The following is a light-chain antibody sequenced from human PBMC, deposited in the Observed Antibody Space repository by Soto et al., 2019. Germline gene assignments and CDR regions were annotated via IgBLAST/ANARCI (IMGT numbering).Light chain of an antibody. CDR1: SSDVGTYNL. CDR2: EVS. Sequence: QSALTQPASVSGSPGQSITISCTVASSDVGTYNLVSWYQQHPGKAPKLMIYEVSKRPSGVSNRFSGSKSGNTASLTISGLQAEDEADYYCCSYARGSTWVFGGGTKVTVL. CDR3: CSYARGSTWV. V-gene: IGLV2-23*02. J-gene: IGLJ3*02.